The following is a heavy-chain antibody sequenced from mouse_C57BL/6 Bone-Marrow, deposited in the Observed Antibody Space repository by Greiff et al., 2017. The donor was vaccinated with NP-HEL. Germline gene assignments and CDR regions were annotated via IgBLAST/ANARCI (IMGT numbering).Heavy chain of an antibody. V-gene: IGHV3-6*01. CDR1: GYSITSGYY. D-gene: IGHD1-1*01. CDR3: ARTTVVATWYFDV. J-gene: IGHJ1*03. Sequence: EVQLQESGPGLVKPSQSLSLTCSVTGYSITSGYYWNWIRQFPGNKLEWMGYISYDGSNNYNPSLKNRISITRDTSKNQFFLKLNSVTTEDTATYYCARTTVVATWYFDVWGTGTTVTVSS. CDR2: ISYDGSN.